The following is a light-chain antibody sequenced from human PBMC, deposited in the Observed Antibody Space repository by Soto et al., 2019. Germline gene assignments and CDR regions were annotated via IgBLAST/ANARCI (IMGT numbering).Light chain of an antibody. V-gene: IGKV1-6*01. CDR3: LQDYTYPWT. J-gene: IGKJ1*01. CDR2: GAS. CDR1: QGISNE. Sequence: IQMTQSPSSLSASVGDRVTITCRASQGISNELGWNQQRPGKAPKVLIYGASNLQGGVPSRFSGSASGTDFPLTISSLQPEDFATYYCLQDYTYPWTFGQGTKVEMK.